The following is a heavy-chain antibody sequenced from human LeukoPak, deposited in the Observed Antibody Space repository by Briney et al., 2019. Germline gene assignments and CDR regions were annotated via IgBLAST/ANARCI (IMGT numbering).Heavy chain of an antibody. CDR3: AREPCSSTSCYPNHFDY. CDR2: INSDGSST. V-gene: IGHV3-74*01. D-gene: IGHD2-2*01. CDR1: GFTFSSYW. Sequence: GGSLRLSCAASGFTFSSYWMHWVRQASGKGLVWVSRINSDGSSTSYADSVKGRFTISRDNAKNTLYLQMNSLRAEDTAVYYCAREPCSSTSCYPNHFDYWGQGTLVTVSS. J-gene: IGHJ4*02.